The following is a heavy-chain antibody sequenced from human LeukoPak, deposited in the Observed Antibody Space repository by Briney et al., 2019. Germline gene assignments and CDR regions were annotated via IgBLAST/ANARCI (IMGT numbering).Heavy chain of an antibody. CDR1: GYDFSTYW. J-gene: IGHJ4*02. Sequence: SGESLKISCKGLGYDFSTYWNAWVRQRARRGLEWMGITHPGGSETRYDPSFQGQVTISADRSTSTAYLQWSSLRASDTAMYYCARASRDGYNQNFDHWGQGTLVTVSS. V-gene: IGHV5-51*01. D-gene: IGHD5-24*01. CDR2: THPGGSET. CDR3: ARASRDGYNQNFDH.